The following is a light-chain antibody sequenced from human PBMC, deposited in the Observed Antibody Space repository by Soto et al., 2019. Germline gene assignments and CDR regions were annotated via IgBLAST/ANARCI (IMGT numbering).Light chain of an antibody. V-gene: IGLV1-44*01. CDR3: AAWDDSLNGRV. CDR2: SNN. CDR1: SSNIGSNT. J-gene: IGLJ3*02. Sequence: QTVLTQPPSACGTPGQRVTISCSGSSSNIGSNTVNWYQQLPGTAPKLLIYSNNQRPSGVPDRFSGSKSGTSASLAISGLQSEDEADYYCAAWDDSLNGRVFGGGTKLTVL.